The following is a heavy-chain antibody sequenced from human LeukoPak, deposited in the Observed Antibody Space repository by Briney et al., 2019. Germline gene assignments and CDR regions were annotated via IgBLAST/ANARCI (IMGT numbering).Heavy chain of an antibody. V-gene: IGHV3-48*03. Sequence: GGSLRLSCVASGLSFSSHEMNWVRQAPGKGLEWVSYVSNTERTTRYADSVKGRFTISRDNAKNSLYLQMNSLRAEDTAVYYCARDSFHYYGMDVWGQGTTVTVSS. CDR3: ARDSFHYYGMDV. J-gene: IGHJ6*02. CDR1: GLSFSSHE. CDR2: VSNTERTT.